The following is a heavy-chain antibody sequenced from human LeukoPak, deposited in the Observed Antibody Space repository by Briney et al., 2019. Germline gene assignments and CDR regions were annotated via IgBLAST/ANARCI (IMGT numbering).Heavy chain of an antibody. J-gene: IGHJ4*02. Sequence: PSETLSLTCTVSGGSVSSGSYYWNWIRQPPGKVLEWIGYIYYSGSTNYNPSLKSRVTISVDTSKNQFSLKLSSVTAADTAVYYCARSSAAAGTPIDYWGQGTLVTVSS. CDR3: ARSSAAAGTPIDY. CDR2: IYYSGST. CDR1: GGSVSSGSYY. V-gene: IGHV4-61*01. D-gene: IGHD6-13*01.